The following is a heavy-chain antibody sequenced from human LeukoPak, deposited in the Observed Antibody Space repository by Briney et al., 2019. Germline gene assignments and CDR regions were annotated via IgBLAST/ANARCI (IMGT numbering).Heavy chain of an antibody. D-gene: IGHD3-16*01. V-gene: IGHV1-69*13. Sequence: GASVKVSCKASGGTFSSYAISWVRQAPGQGLEWMGGIIPIFGTANYAQKFQGRVTITADESTSTAYMELSSLRSEDTAVYYCARASTWARGSRPEKSERYYFDYWGQGTLVTVSS. CDR2: IIPIFGTA. CDR1: GGTFSSYA. J-gene: IGHJ4*02. CDR3: ARASTWARGSRPEKSERYYFDY.